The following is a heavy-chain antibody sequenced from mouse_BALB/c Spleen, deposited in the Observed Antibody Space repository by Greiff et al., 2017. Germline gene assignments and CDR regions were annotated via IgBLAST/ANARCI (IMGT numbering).Heavy chain of an antibody. CDR1: GYSFTSYY. V-gene: IGHV1S135*01. CDR2: IDPFNGGT. Sequence: VQLQQSGPELMKPGASVKISCKASGYSFTSYYMHWVKQSHGKSLEWIGYIDPFNGGTSYNQKFKGKATLTVDKSSSTAYMHLSSLTSEDSAVYYCASYYRYDEGPVYYWGQGTTLTVSS. CDR3: ASYYRYDEGPVYY. D-gene: IGHD2-14*01. J-gene: IGHJ2*01.